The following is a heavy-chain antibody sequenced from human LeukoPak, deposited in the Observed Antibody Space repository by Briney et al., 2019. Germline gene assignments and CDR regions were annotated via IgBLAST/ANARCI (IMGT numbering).Heavy chain of an antibody. CDR3: AREGYEFPNWFDP. CDR2: ISSSGSTI. J-gene: IGHJ5*02. Sequence: GGSLRLSCAASGFTFRSYEMNSVRRAPGKGLERISYISSSGSTIYYADSVKGRFTISRDNAKNSQYLQMNSLRAEDTAVYYCAREGYEFPNWFDPWGQGTLVTVSS. CDR1: GFTFRSYE. D-gene: IGHD3-3*01. V-gene: IGHV3-48*03.